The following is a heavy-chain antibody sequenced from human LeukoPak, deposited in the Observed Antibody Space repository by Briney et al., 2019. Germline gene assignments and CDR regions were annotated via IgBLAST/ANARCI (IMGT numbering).Heavy chain of an antibody. J-gene: IGHJ6*02. Sequence: SGGSLRLSCAASGLTFSSYWMSWVRQAPGKGLEWVANIKQDGSEKYYVDSVKGRFTISRDNAKNSLYLQMNSLRAEDTAVYYCAREGVTTLYYYYGMDVWGQGTTVTVSS. CDR1: GLTFSSYW. CDR2: IKQDGSEK. V-gene: IGHV3-7*01. D-gene: IGHD3-22*01. CDR3: AREGVTTLYYYYGMDV.